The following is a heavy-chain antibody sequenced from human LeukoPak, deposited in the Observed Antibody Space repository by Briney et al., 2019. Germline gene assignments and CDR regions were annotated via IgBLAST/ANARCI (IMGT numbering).Heavy chain of an antibody. V-gene: IGHV3-73*01. J-gene: IGHJ4*02. CDR1: GFTFGGSA. Sequence: GGSLRLSXAASGFTFGGSAMHWVRQTSGKGLEWLGRIRSKANSYSTAYAASVKGRFTISRDDSKNTAYLQMNSLKTEDTAVYYCTIRDYYDSSGYSFPRSFDYWGQGTLVTVSS. D-gene: IGHD3-22*01. CDR2: IRSKANSYST. CDR3: TIRDYYDSSGYSFPRSFDY.